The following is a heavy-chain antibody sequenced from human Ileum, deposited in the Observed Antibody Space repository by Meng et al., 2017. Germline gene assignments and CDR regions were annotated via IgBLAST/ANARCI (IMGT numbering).Heavy chain of an antibody. D-gene: IGHD1-26*01. J-gene: IGHJ6*02. CDR3: ARDFLHWEIQSGYYYGVDV. Sequence: ASVKVSCKASGYTFTSYGISWVRQAPGQGLEWIGWIRAYNGDTKYAEKFQGRVTVTTDTATNTAYMELRSLKSDDTAVYYYARDFLHWEIQSGYYYGVDVWGQGTTVTVSS. CDR2: IRAYNGDT. V-gene: IGHV1-18*01. CDR1: GYTFTSYG.